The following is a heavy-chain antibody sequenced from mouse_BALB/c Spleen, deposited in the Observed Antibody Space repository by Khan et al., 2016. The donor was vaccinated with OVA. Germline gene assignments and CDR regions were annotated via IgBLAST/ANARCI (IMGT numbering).Heavy chain of an antibody. J-gene: IGHJ1*01. V-gene: IGHV9-3-1*01. CDR1: GYTFTNYG. CDR2: INTYTGEP. CDR3: ASRKPYSYFDV. Sequence: QIQLVQSGPELKKPGETVKISCKASGYTFTNYGMNWVRQAPGKGLKWMGWINTYTGEPTYADDFKGRFAFSLETSASTAYLQINNLKNEDTATYFCASRKPYSYFDVWGAGTTVTVSS.